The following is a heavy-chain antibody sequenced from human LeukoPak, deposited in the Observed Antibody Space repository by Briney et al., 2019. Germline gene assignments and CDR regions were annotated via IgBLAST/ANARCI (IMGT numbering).Heavy chain of an antibody. J-gene: IGHJ4*02. Sequence: ASVKVPCKASGYTFTGYYMHWVRQAPGQGLDWMGWINPNSGDTNYAQKFQGRVTMTRDTSISTAYMELSRLRSDDTAVYYCARTGSLRGNFDYWGQGTLVTVSS. D-gene: IGHD3-10*01. CDR2: INPNSGDT. V-gene: IGHV1-2*02. CDR3: ARTGSLRGNFDY. CDR1: GYTFTGYY.